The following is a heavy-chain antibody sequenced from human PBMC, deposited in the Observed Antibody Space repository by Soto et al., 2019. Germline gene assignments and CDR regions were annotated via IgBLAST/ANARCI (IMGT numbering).Heavy chain of an antibody. J-gene: IGHJ5*02. D-gene: IGHD3-3*01. CDR1: GFTFSSCS. V-gene: IGHV3-21*01. CDR2: ISSNSKYI. CDR3: ARENYDFWSGYYSGGWFDP. Sequence: GGSLRLSCAASGFTFSSCSMTWVRQAPGKGLEWVSSISSNSKYIYHADSVKGRFTISRDNAKNSLYLQMNSLRAEDTAVYYCARENYDFWSGYYSGGWFDPWGQGTLVTV.